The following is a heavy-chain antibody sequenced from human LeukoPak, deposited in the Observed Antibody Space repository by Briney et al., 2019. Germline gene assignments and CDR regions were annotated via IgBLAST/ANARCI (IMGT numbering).Heavy chain of an antibody. V-gene: IGHV4-61*02. CDR3: ARDLQRARYYGSVDDAFDI. CDR2: IYTRGST. CDR1: GGSISSGSYS. J-gene: IGHJ3*02. D-gene: IGHD3-10*01. Sequence: SQTLSLTCTVSGGSISSGSYSWSWIRQPARKGLEWIGRIYTRGSTNYNPSLKSRVTISVDTSKNQFSLKLTSGAAADTALYYCARDLQRARYYGSVDDAFDIWGQGTMVTVSS.